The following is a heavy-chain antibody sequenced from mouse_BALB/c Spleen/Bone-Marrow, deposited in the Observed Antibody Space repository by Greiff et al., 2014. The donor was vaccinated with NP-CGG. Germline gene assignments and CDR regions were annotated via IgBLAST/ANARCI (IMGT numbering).Heavy chain of an antibody. CDR1: GYTFTDYN. Sequence: VQLQQPGPELVKPGASVKISCKASGYTFTDYNMHWVKQGHGKSLEWIGYIYPYNGGTVYKQKFKSKATLTVDNSSSTANMELRSLTSEDSAVYYCARGAAYGYYLGLAYWGQGTLVTVSA. J-gene: IGHJ3*01. CDR2: IYPYNGGT. CDR3: ARGAAYGYYLGLAY. D-gene: IGHD2-3*01. V-gene: IGHV1S29*02.